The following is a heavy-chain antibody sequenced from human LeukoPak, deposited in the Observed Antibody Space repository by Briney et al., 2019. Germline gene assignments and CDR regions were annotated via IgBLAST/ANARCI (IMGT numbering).Heavy chain of an antibody. CDR2: ISYDGTNK. J-gene: IGHJ4*02. CDR1: GFTFSSYG. D-gene: IGHD3-10*01. V-gene: IGHV3-30*03. CDR3: ARDKYYYGSGSYYNVRVTLDY. Sequence: GGSLRLSCAASGFTFSSYGMHWVRQAPGKGLGWVAVISYDGTNKYYADSLQGRFTISRDNSKNTLFLQMNSLRAEDTAVYYCARDKYYYGSGSYYNVRVTLDYWGQGTLVTVSS.